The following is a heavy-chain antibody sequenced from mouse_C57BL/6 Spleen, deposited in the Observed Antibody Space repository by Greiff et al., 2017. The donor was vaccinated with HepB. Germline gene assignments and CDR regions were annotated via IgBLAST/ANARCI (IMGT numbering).Heavy chain of an antibody. CDR2: SRNKANDYTT. J-gene: IGHJ4*01. CDR3: ARDALNYYAMDY. Sequence: EVKLVESGGGLVQSGRSLRLSCAPSGFTFSDFYMEWVRQAPGKGLEWIAASRNKANDYTTEYSASVKGRFIVSRFTSQSILYLQMNALRAEDTAIYYCARDALNYYAMDYWGQGTSVTVSS. CDR1: GFTFSDFY. V-gene: IGHV7-1*01.